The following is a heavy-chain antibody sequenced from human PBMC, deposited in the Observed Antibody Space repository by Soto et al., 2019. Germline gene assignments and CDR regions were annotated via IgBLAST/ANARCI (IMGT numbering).Heavy chain of an antibody. CDR3: ARDSGAKLSSS. J-gene: IGHJ1*01. D-gene: IGHD6-13*01. CDR1: GGTFSSYR. V-gene: IGHV1-69*13. Sequence: SVKVSCKASGGTFSSYRFNWVRQARGQGLEWLGGIVPIYRTADYAQKFQGRVTITADESTRTVYLELSSLKSQDTALYYCARDSGAKLSSSWGQGTVLTVSS. CDR2: IVPIYRTA.